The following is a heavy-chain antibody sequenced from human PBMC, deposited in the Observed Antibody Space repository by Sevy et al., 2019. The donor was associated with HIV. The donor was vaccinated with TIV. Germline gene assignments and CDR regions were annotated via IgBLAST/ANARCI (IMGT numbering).Heavy chain of an antibody. J-gene: IGHJ4*02. CDR2: IWHDGSQK. D-gene: IGHD1-26*01. CDR1: GFIFSSYG. V-gene: IGHV3-33*01. Sequence: GGSLRLSCAASGFIFSSYGMDWVRQSPGKGLEWVALIWHDGSQKYYSESVRGRFTVARDNSKNTLYLEMNSLRVEDTAVYYCASNTLGVSTSVYFDHWGQGTLVTVSS. CDR3: ASNTLGVSTSVYFDH.